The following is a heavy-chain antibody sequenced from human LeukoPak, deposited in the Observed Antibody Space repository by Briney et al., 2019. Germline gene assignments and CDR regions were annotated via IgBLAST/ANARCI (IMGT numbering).Heavy chain of an antibody. CDR3: ARDILAYFDY. CDR2: SYYSGST. D-gene: IGHD2-21*01. V-gene: IGHV4-59*01. J-gene: IGHJ4*02. Sequence: SETLSLTCTVSGGSISSYYWSWLRQPPGKGLEWIGYSYYSGSTNYNPSLKSRVTISVDTSKNQFSLKLSSVPAADTAVYYCARDILAYFDYWGQGTLVTVSS. CDR1: GGSISSYY.